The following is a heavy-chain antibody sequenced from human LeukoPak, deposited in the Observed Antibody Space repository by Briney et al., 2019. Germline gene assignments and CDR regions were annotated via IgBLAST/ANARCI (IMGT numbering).Heavy chain of an antibody. J-gene: IGHJ3*01. CDR3: ARDMQLST. CDR1: GLTFSDYR. Sequence: PGGSLRLSCAVSGLTFSDYRMIWVRQAPEKRLEWVAVTAGADDVIQYADSVKGRFTISTDNSKNTVYLQMNSLRAEDTAIYYCARDMQLSTWGLGTMVIVSS. V-gene: IGHV3-23*01. D-gene: IGHD3-16*02. CDR2: TAGADDVI.